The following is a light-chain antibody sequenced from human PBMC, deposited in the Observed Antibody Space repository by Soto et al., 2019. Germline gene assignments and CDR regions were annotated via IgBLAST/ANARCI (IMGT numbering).Light chain of an antibody. J-gene: IGKJ3*01. CDR1: QSVGSL. V-gene: IGKV3-20*01. CDR3: QQYSASPRT. Sequence: EVVMTQSPATLSVSPGERATLSCRASQSVGSLLAWYQQKPGQAPRLLIYGASSRATGIPDRFSGSGAGTDFTLTISRLEPEDSAVYYCQQYSASPRTFGPGTKVDIK. CDR2: GAS.